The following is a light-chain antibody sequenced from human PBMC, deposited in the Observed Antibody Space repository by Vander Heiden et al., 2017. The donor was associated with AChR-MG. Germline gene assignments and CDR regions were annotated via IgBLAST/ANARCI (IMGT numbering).Light chain of an antibody. J-gene: IGKJ2*01. CDR3: QQYNNWPLYT. V-gene: IGKV3-15*01. CDR2: GAS. Sequence: EIVMTQSPATLSVSPGERATLSCRASQSVSSNLAWYQQKPGQAPRLLIYGASTRATGIPARFSGGRSGTEFTPTISSLQSEDFAVYYCQQYNNWPLYTFGQGTKLEIK. CDR1: QSVSSN.